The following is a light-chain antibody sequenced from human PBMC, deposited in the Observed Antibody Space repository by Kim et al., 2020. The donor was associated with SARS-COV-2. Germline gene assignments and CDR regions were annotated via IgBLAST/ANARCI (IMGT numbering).Light chain of an antibody. CDR3: QQSYRTPRT. CDR1: ESISTY. J-gene: IGKJ1*01. Sequence: AYVGDRVTITCRASESISTYLNWYQQKPGKAPKVLIYAASTLQSGVPSRFSGSGSGTEFTLTISSLQPEDFASYYCQQSYRTPRTFGQGTKVDIK. V-gene: IGKV1-39*01. CDR2: AAS.